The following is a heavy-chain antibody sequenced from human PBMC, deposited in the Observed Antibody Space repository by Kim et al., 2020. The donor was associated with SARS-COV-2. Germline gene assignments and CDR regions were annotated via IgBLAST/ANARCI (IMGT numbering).Heavy chain of an antibody. V-gene: IGHV4-39*07. J-gene: IGHJ4*02. CDR3: ARYPLDSSGRYYFDY. CDR1: GGSISSSSYY. CDR2: IYYSGST. D-gene: IGHD6-19*01. Sequence: SETLSLTCTVSGGSISSSSYYWGWIRQPPGKGLEWIGSIYYSGSTYYNPSLKSRVTISVDTSKNQFSLKLSSVTAADTAVYYCARYPLDSSGRYYFDYWGQGTLVTVSS.